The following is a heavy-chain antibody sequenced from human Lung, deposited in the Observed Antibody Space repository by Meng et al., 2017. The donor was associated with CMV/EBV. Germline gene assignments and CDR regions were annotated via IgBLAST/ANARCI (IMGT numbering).Heavy chain of an antibody. CDR3: VRGAMCSSTSCYKYYYYGMDV. Sequence: GGSLRLXCAASGFTFSTYWMHWVRQVPGKGLVWVSRISSDGSSTRSYADSVKGRFTISRDNAKNTLYLQMNSLRAEDTAVYYCVRGAMCSSTSCYKYYYYGMDVWGQGTTVTVSS. CDR1: GFTFSTYW. V-gene: IGHV3-74*01. D-gene: IGHD2-2*02. J-gene: IGHJ6*02. CDR2: ISSDGSSTR.